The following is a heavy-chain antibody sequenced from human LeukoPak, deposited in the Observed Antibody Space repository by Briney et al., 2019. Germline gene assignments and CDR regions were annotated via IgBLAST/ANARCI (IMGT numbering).Heavy chain of an antibody. CDR1: GFTFSSYA. V-gene: IGHV3-30-3*01. D-gene: IGHD1-26*01. J-gene: IGHJ3*02. CDR2: ISYDGSNK. CDR3: ARVSGWARAFDI. Sequence: GGSLRLSCAASGFTFSSYAMHWVRQAPGKGLEWVGVISYDGSNKYYADSVKGRFTISRDNSKNTLYLQMNSLRAEDTAVYYCARVSGWARAFDIWGQGTMVTVSS.